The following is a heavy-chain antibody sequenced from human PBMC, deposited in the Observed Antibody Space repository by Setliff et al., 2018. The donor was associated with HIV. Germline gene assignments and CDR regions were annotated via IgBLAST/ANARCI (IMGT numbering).Heavy chain of an antibody. CDR2: IYYSGST. Sequence: SETLSLTCTVSGGSISSHYWSWIRQPPGKGLEWIGYIYYSGSTNYNPSLESRVTISVDTSKNQFSLKLSSVTAADTAMYYCARHWGYSYGIDYWGQGIPVTVSS. CDR3: ARHWGYSYGIDY. D-gene: IGHD5-18*01. V-gene: IGHV4-59*08. J-gene: IGHJ4*02. CDR1: GGSISSHY.